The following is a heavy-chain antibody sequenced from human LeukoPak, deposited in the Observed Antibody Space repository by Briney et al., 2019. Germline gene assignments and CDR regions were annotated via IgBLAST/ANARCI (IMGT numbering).Heavy chain of an antibody. CDR3: ASLGVFYDSSGYYSY. Sequence: GASVKVSCEASGGTFSSYAISWVRQAPGQGLEWMGGIIPTFGTANYAQKFQGRVTITADESTSTAYMELSSLRSEDTAVYYCASLGVFYDSSGYYSYWGQGTLVTVSS. V-gene: IGHV1-69*13. CDR1: GGTFSSYA. CDR2: IIPTFGTA. D-gene: IGHD3-22*01. J-gene: IGHJ4*02.